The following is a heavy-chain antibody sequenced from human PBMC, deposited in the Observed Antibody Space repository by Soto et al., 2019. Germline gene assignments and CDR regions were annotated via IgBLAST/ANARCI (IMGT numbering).Heavy chain of an antibody. CDR1: GASITGSSY. CDR2: FSLSGTT. Sequence: QVQLQESGPGLMKPSETLSLTCTVSGASITGSSYWSWIRQPAGKGLEWIGRFSLSGTTKYNPSLRGRVTMSADVSKNQFSLRLTSVTAADTALYYCARGMTPLGAPAWYYFDSWGQGTLVTVSS. V-gene: IGHV4-4*07. J-gene: IGHJ4*02. D-gene: IGHD2-15*01. CDR3: ARGMTPLGAPAWYYFDS.